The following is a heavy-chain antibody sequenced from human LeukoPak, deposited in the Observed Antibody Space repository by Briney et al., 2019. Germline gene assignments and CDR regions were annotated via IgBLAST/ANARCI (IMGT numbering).Heavy chain of an antibody. V-gene: IGHV3-48*02. CDR1: GFTFCGYS. CDR3: ASDGRVVVSATSGGYYGMDV. J-gene: IGHJ6*02. D-gene: IGHD2-15*01. Sequence: PGGSLRLSCAASGFTFCGYSMNWVRQAPGKGLKWVSYISSSSSTIYYADSVKGRFTISRDNAKNSLYLQMNSLRDEDTAVYYCASDGRVVVSATSGGYYGMDVWGQGTTVTVSS. CDR2: ISSSSSTI.